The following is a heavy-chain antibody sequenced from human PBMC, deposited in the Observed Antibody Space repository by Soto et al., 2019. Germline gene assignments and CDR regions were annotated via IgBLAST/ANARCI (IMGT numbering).Heavy chain of an antibody. CDR3: ARRYYDSSGYYYFDY. D-gene: IGHD3-22*01. V-gene: IGHV1-2*02. CDR1: GYTFTVYY. J-gene: IGHJ4*02. Sequence: ASVKVSCKASGYTFTVYYMHGVVQSPLQGLEWMGCINPNSGGTNYAQKFQGRVTMTRDTSISTAYMELSRLRSDDTAVYYCARRYYDSSGYYYFDYWGQGTLVTVS. CDR2: INPNSGGT.